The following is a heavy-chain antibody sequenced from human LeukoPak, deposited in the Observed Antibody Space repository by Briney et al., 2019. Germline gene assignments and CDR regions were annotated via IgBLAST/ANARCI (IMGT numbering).Heavy chain of an antibody. Sequence: GGSLRLSCAASGFTFSTYGMHWVSQAPGKGLEWVALIWYDGSNKYYADSVTGRFTISRDNSKNTLYLQMNSLRAEDTAVYYCAKAAGTGAFDPWGQGTLVTVSS. CDR3: AKAAGTGAFDP. CDR2: IWYDGSNK. D-gene: IGHD6-13*01. CDR1: GFTFSTYG. V-gene: IGHV3-33*06. J-gene: IGHJ5*02.